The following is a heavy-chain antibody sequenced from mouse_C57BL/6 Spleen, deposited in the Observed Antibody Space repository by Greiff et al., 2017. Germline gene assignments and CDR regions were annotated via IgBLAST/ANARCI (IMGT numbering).Heavy chain of an antibody. CDR3: AQIFVYGNSAWFAY. V-gene: IGHV8-5*01. CDR1: GFSLSTSNMG. Sequence: QVTLKVSGPGILQPSQSLSLSCSFSGFSLSTSNMGIGWLRQPSGMGLVWLAHIWWNDDKYYNPSLKSLPIISKDPSNNKVCLKVTSVNTADNATSYYAQIFVYGNSAWFAYWGQGTLVTVSA. CDR2: IWWNDDK. J-gene: IGHJ3*01. D-gene: IGHD2-1*01.